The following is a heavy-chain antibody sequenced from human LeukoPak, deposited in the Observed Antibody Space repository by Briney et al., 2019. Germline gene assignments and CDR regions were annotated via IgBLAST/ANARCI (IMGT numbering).Heavy chain of an antibody. J-gene: IGHJ5*02. Sequence: PSDTLFFTCTSAGGSISSYNWSWLRQPPGKGLEWVGYIYYSGSTNYNPSLKSRVTISVDTSKNQFSLKLSSVTAADTAVYYCARGQQLEGCNWFDPWGQGTLVTVSS. V-gene: IGHV4-59*08. D-gene: IGHD6-13*01. CDR1: GGSISSYN. CDR2: IYYSGST. CDR3: ARGQQLEGCNWFDP.